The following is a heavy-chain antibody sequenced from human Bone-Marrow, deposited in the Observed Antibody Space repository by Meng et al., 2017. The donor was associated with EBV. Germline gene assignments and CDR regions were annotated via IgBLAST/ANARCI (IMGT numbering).Heavy chain of an antibody. Sequence: QVQLPESGPGLVKPLQTLSLTCAVSGGSISTGYYYWTWIRQPPGKGLEWIGYMYYNGITYYNPSLKSRVTISGDSSKNQFSLKLTSVTAADTAVYFCARGSSFCSGGSCFENWGQGTLVTVSS. D-gene: IGHD2-15*01. CDR1: GGSISTGYYY. V-gene: IGHV4-30-4*01. J-gene: IGHJ4*02. CDR3: ARGSSFCSGGSCFEN. CDR2: MYYNGIT.